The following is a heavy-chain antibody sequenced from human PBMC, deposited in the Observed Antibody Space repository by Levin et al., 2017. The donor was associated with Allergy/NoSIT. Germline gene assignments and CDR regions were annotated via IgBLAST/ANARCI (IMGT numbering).Heavy chain of an antibody. CDR1: GYTFTSYG. V-gene: IGHV1-18*01. D-gene: IGHD6-13*01. CDR2: ISAYNGNT. J-gene: IGHJ6*02. CDR3: ARDSSRGRDRFGDIAAAVVVEYYYGMDV. Sequence: ASVKVSCKASGYTFTSYGISWVRQAPGQGLEWMGWISAYNGNTNYAQKLQGRVTMTTDTSTSTAYMELRSLRSDDTAVYYCARDSSRGRDRFGDIAAAVVVEYYYGMDVWGQGTTVTVSS.